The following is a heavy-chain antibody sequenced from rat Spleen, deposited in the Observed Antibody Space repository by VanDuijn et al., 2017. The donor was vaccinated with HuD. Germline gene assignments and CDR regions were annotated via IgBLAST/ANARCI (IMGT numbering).Heavy chain of an antibody. CDR3: TTVERTYWYFDF. CDR1: GFTFRNYD. V-gene: IGHV5-27*01. J-gene: IGHJ1*01. CDR2: ISPSGVST. Sequence: EVQLVESGGGLVQPGGSLKLSCVASGFTFRNYDMAWVRQAPTKGLEWVASISPSGVSTYYRDPVKGRFTISRDDARSTLYLQMDSLRSEDTATYYCTTVERTYWYFDFWGPGTMVTVSS.